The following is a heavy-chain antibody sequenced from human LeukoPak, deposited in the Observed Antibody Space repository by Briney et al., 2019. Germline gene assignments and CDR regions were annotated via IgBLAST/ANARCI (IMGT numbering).Heavy chain of an antibody. CDR1: GGSISTYY. D-gene: IGHD2-8*01. V-gene: IGHV4-59*01. J-gene: IGHJ5*02. CDR2: IYYSGIT. CDR3: ARGTNMMASLRFDP. Sequence: NPSETLSLTCTISGGSISTYYWSWIRQPPGKGLEWIGYIYYSGITKYNPSVKNRVTISVDTSKNQFSLKVSSVTAAGTAVYYCARGTNMMASLRFDPWGQGTLVTVSS.